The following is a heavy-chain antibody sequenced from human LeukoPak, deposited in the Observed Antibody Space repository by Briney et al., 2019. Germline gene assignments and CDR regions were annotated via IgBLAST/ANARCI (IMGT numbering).Heavy chain of an antibody. Sequence: GGSLRLSCAASGFTFSGYALHWVRQAPGKGLEWVAVISNDANNKHYADSVKGRFTISRDNSNNTLFLQVNSLRPEDTALYYCARGAEASGGRDYYSDYWGQGVLVAVSS. CDR1: GFTFSGYA. D-gene: IGHD6-13*01. CDR2: ISNDANNK. J-gene: IGHJ4*02. CDR3: ARGAEASGGRDYYSDY. V-gene: IGHV3-30*01.